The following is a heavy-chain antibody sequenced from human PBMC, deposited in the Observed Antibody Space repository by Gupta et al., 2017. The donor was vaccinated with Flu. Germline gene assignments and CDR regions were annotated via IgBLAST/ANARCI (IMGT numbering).Heavy chain of an antibody. D-gene: IGHD3-10*01. Sequence: EVQLVESGGGLVQPGGSLRLSCGASGVTFSSYAMPWVRHATGKGLEWVSAIGTAGDTYYPGSVKGRFTISRENAKNSLYLQMNSLRAGDTAVYYCARVKSHYLSHDDDAFDIWGQGTMVTVSS. CDR2: IGTAGDT. J-gene: IGHJ3*02. V-gene: IGHV3-13*01. CDR1: GVTFSSYA. CDR3: ARVKSHYLSHDDDAFDI.